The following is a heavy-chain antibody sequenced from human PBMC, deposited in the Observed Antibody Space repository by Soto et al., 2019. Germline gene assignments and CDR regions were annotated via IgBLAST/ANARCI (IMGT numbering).Heavy chain of an antibody. CDR1: GFTVSSNY. J-gene: IGHJ6*02. CDR3: ARGGGYCSGGSCYYYYYGMDV. CDR2: IYSGGST. D-gene: IGHD2-15*01. V-gene: IGHV3-53*04. Sequence: EVPLVESGGGLVQPGGSLRLSCAASGFTVSSNYMSWVRQAPGKGLEWVSVIYSGGSTYYADSVKGRFTISRHNSKNTLYLQMNSLRAEDTAVYYCARGGGYCSGGSCYYYYYGMDVWGQGTTVTVSS.